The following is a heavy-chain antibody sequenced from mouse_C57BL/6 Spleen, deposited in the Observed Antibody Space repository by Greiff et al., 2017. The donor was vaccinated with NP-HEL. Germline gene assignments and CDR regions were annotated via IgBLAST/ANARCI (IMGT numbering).Heavy chain of an antibody. V-gene: IGHV1-69*01. CDR2: IDPSDSYT. D-gene: IGHD1-1*01. CDR1: GYTFTSYW. CDR3: ARGGYGSTYWYFDV. Sequence: VQLQQPGAELVMPGASVKLSCKASGYTFTSYWMHWVKQRPGQGLGWIGEIDPSDSYTNYNQKFKGKSTLTVDKSSSTAYMQLSSLTSEDSAVYYCARGGYGSTYWYFDVWGTGTTVTVSS. J-gene: IGHJ1*03.